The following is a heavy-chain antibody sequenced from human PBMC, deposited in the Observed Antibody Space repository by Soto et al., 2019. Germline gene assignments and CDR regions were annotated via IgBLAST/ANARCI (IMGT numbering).Heavy chain of an antibody. J-gene: IGHJ4*02. Sequence: EVQLVESGGDLVQPGRSLRLSCAASGLSFENYAMHWVRQPPGKGLEWVSGIYWNSARIGYADSVKGRFTISRDNTKNSLYLAMNSLGGEDTGLYYCVRDMVAGGADYWGQGTLVSVSS. CDR2: IYWNSARI. CDR1: GLSFENYA. CDR3: VRDMVAGGADY. V-gene: IGHV3-9*01. D-gene: IGHD2-15*01.